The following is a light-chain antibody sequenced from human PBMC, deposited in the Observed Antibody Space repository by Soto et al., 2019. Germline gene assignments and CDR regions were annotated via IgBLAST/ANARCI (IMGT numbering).Light chain of an antibody. V-gene: IGKV3D-20*02. CDR1: QSVSSSY. CDR2: GAS. J-gene: IGKJ3*01. CDR3: QQRSSWPFT. Sequence: EIVLTQSPGTLSVSPGERATLSCRASQSVSSSYLAWYQQKPGQAPRRLIYGASTRATGIPARFSGSGSGTDLILTIISLQSEDFAVYYCQQRSSWPFTFGPGTKVDIK.